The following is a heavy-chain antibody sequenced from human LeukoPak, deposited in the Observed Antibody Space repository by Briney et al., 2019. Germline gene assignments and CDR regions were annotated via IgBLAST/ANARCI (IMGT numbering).Heavy chain of an antibody. D-gene: IGHD5-12*01. CDR1: GGSISSYY. CDR3: ARDDRGYSGYDPYAFDI. Sequence: SETLSLTCTVSGGSISSYYWSWIRQPPGKGLEWIGYIYYSGSTNYNPSLKSRVTISVDTSKNQFSLKLSSVTAADTAVYYCARDDRGYSGYDPYAFDIWGQGTMVTVSS. J-gene: IGHJ3*02. CDR2: IYYSGST. V-gene: IGHV4-59*01.